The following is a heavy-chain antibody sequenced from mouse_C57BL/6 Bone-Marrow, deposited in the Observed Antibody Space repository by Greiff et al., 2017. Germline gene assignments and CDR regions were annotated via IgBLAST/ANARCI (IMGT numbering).Heavy chain of an antibody. V-gene: IGHV1-53*01. CDR2: INPSNGGT. J-gene: IGHJ1*03. CDR1: GYTFTSYW. Sequence: QVQLQQPGTELVKPGASVKLSCKASGYTFTSYWMHWVKQRPGEGLEWIGNINPSNGGTNYNEKFKSKATLTVDKSSSTAYMQLSSLTSEDSAVYYCARGSTMITRYFDVWGTGTTVTVSS. D-gene: IGHD2-4*01. CDR3: ARGSTMITRYFDV.